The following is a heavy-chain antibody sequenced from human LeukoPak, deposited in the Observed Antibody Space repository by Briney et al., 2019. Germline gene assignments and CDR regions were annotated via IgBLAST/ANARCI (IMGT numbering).Heavy chain of an antibody. V-gene: IGHV1-2*02. CDR2: INPNSGGT. Sequence: ASVKVSCKASGYTFTGYYVHWVRQAPGQGLEWMGWINPNSGGTNYAQNFQGRVTMTRDTSINTAYMELSRLRSDDTAVYYCARDPIVVLPVVNSLFDPWGQGTLVTVSS. J-gene: IGHJ5*02. D-gene: IGHD2-2*01. CDR1: GYTFTGYY. CDR3: ARDPIVVLPVVNSLFDP.